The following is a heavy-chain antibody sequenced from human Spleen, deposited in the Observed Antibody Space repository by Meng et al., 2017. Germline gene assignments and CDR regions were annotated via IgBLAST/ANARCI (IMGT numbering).Heavy chain of an antibody. CDR3: ARAVGTLPRARWFDP. V-gene: IGHV3-33*01. D-gene: IGHD3-10*01. CDR2: IWYDGSNK. J-gene: IGHJ5*02. CDR1: GFTFSSYG. Sequence: GESLKISCAASGFTFSSYGMHWVRQAPGKGLEWVAVIWYDGSNKYYADSVKGRFTISRDNSKNTLYLQMNSLRAEDTAVYYCARAVGTLPRARWFDPWGQGTLVTVSS.